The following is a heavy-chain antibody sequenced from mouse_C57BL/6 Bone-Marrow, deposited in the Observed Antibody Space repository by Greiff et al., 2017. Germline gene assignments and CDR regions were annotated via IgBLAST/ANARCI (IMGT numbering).Heavy chain of an antibody. D-gene: IGHD1-1*01. CDR2: IYPRSGNT. V-gene: IGHV1-81*01. J-gene: IGHJ3*01. Sequence: QVQLQQSGAELARPGASVKLSCKASGYTFTSYGISWVKQRTGQGLEWIGEIYPRSGNTYYNEKFKGKATLTADKSSSKAYMELRSLTSEDSAVYFCARSGLITTVVATRFAYWGQGTLVTVAA. CDR3: ARSGLITTVVATRFAY. CDR1: GYTFTSYG.